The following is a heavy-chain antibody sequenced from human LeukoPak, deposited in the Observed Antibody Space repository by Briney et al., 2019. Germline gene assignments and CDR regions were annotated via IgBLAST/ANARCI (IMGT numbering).Heavy chain of an antibody. D-gene: IGHD3-22*01. Sequence: GGSLRLSRAASGFSFSSYNMNWVRQAPGKGLEWVSYISSSSGIIHYADSVQGRFTISRDNAKNSLYLQMNSLRDEDTAVYYCARDWPGDSSGYSPLDYWGQGTLVTVSS. CDR3: ARDWPGDSSGYSPLDY. J-gene: IGHJ4*02. CDR2: ISSSSGII. CDR1: GFSFSSYN. V-gene: IGHV3-48*02.